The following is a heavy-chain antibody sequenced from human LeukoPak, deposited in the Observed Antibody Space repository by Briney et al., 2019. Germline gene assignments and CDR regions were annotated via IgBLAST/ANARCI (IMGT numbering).Heavy chain of an antibody. CDR3: ARRGRIAARRSFDY. CDR2: INHSGST. V-gene: IGHV4-34*01. D-gene: IGHD6-13*01. CDR1: GGSFSGYY. Sequence: SETLSLTCAVYGGSFSGYYWSWIRQPPGKGLEWIGEINHSGSTNYNPSLKSRVTISVDTSKNQFSLKLSSVTAADTAVYYCARRGRIAARRSFDYWGQGTLVTVSS. J-gene: IGHJ4*02.